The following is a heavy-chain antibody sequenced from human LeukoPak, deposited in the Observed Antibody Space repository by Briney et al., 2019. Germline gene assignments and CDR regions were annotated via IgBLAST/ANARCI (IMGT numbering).Heavy chain of an antibody. CDR2: IKHDGSEK. V-gene: IGHV3-7*01. CDR3: ARTDYGDYDWYFDL. J-gene: IGHJ2*01. CDR1: GFTFSDYW. D-gene: IGHD4-17*01. Sequence: GGSLRLSCAASGFTFSDYWMSWVRQAPGKGLEWVANIKHDGSEKYYVDSVKGRFTISRDNAKNSLSLQMNSLRADDTAVYYCARTDYGDYDWYFDLWGRGPLVTVSS.